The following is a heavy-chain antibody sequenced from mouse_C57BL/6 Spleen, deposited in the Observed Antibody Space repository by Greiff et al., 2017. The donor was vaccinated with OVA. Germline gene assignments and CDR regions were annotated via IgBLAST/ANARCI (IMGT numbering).Heavy chain of an antibody. CDR1: GFTFSSYA. CDR2: ISDGGSYT. Sequence: EVKLVESGGGLVKPGGSLKLSCAASGFTFSSYAMSWVRQTPEKRLEWVATISDGGSYTYYPDNVKGRFTISRDNAKNNMYLQMSHLKSEDTAMYYCARGLSTSYAMDYWGQGTSVTVSS. V-gene: IGHV5-4*03. J-gene: IGHJ4*01. CDR3: ARGLSTSYAMDY.